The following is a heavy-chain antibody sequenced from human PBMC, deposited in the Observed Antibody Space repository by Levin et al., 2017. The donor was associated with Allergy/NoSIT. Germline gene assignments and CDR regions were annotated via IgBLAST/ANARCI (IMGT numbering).Heavy chain of an antibody. D-gene: IGHD3-10*01. V-gene: IGHV2-70*11. CDR1: GFSLSTGGMC. J-gene: IGHJ3*01. Sequence: GSGPTLVKPTQTLTLTCTLSGFSLSTGGMCVSWIRQPPGKALEWLARIDWDDVKYYSTSLKTRLTISKDTSKNQVVLTMTNMDPVDTATYYCARVFSRGVPDAFDFWGQGTMVTVSS. CDR2: IDWDDVK. CDR3: ARVFSRGVPDAFDF.